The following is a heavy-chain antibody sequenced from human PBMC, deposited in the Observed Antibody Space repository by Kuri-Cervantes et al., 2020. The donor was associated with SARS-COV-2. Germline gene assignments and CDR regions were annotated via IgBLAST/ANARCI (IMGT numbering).Heavy chain of an antibody. Sequence: LSLTCAASKFSFSNYWMNWVRQAPGQGLVWVSRINGDGSSTTYADSVKGRFTISRDNAKNTLFLQMNSLRAEDTAVYYCAKMAPRYYMDVWGTGTTVTVSS. D-gene: IGHD5-24*01. CDR2: INGDGSST. CDR1: KFSFSNYW. CDR3: AKMAPRYYMDV. V-gene: IGHV3-74*01. J-gene: IGHJ6*03.